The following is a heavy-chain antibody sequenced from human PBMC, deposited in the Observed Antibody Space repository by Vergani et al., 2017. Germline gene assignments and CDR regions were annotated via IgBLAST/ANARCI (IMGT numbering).Heavy chain of an antibody. D-gene: IGHD2-21*02. CDR3: ARRSIVVVTAIRRYNWFDP. CDR2: INHSGST. V-gene: IGHV4-34*01. Sequence: QVQLQQWGAGLLKPPETLSLTCAVYGGSFSGYYWSWIRQPPGKGLEWIGEINHSGSTNYNPSLKSRVTISVDTSKNQFSLKLSSVTAADTAVYYCARRSIVVVTAIRRYNWFDPWGQGTLVTVSS. J-gene: IGHJ5*02. CDR1: GGSFSGYY.